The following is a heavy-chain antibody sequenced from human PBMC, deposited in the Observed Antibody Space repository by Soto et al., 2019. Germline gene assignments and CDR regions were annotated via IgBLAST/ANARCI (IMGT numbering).Heavy chain of an antibody. CDR3: ARDRPQSGYDLDYYYGMDV. CDR2: IIPIFGTA. V-gene: IGHV1-69*01. CDR1: GGTFSSYA. J-gene: IGHJ6*02. Sequence: QVQLVQSGAEVKKPGSSVKVSCKASGGTFSSYAISWVRQAPGQGLEWMGGIIPIFGTANYAQKFQGRVTITEDESTSTAYMELSSLRSEDTAVYYCARDRPQSGYDLDYYYGMDVWGQGTTVTVSS. D-gene: IGHD5-12*01.